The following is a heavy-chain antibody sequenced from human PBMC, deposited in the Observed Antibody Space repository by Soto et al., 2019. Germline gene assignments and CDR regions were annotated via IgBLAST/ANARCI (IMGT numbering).Heavy chain of an antibody. V-gene: IGHV3-7*01. CDR3: ARDWSEVLQFPLWYFDL. CDR2: IKQDGSEK. J-gene: IGHJ2*01. D-gene: IGHD4-4*01. CDR1: GFTFSSYW. Sequence: PGGSLRLSCAASGFTFSSYWMSWVRQAPGKGLEWVANIKQDGSEKYYVDSVKGRFTISRDNAKNSLYLQMNSLRAEDTAVYYCARDWSEVLQFPLWYFDLWGRGTLVPVSS.